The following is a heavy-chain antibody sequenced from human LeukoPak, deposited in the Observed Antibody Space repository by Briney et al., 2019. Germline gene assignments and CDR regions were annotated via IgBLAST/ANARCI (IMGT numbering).Heavy chain of an antibody. Sequence: PSETLSLTCTVSGGSISSYYWSWIRQPAGKGLEWIGRIYTSGSTNYNPSLKSRVTMSVDTSKNQFSLKLSSVTAADTAVHYCARAPRPSFGAVSYSSGWYFDYWGRGTLVTVSS. CDR3: ARAPRPSFGAVSYSSGWYFDY. J-gene: IGHJ4*02. CDR1: GGSISSYY. V-gene: IGHV4-4*07. CDR2: IYTSGST. D-gene: IGHD6-19*01.